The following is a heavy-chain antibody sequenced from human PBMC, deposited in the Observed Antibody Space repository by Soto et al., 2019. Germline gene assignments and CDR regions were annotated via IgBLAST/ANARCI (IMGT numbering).Heavy chain of an antibody. V-gene: IGHV3-23*01. CDR3: AKGGPFTGAFDP. J-gene: IGHJ5*02. D-gene: IGHD3-10*01. CDR2: ISGRSAVP. Sequence: EVQLLQSGGDLVQPGGSLRLSCAGSGLTLRSYAMTWIRQTPEKGLEWVSTISGRSAVPSYADSVNGRFTVSRDNFKNTLYLQMNSLRHADTAIYYCAKGGPFTGAFDPWGQGTLVTFSA. CDR1: GLTLRSYA.